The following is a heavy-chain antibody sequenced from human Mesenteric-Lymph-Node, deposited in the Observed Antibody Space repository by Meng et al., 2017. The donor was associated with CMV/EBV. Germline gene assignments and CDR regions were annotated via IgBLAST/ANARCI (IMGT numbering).Heavy chain of an antibody. V-gene: IGHV4-34*01. Sequence: SLTCGVYGGSIIGYFWSWIRQSPGKGLEWIGEISHAGTTNYNPSLKSRVTLSLDMSKNQFSLNLSSVTAADTAVYYCARVSSVSSSSLWGQGTLVTVSS. CDR3: ARVSSVSSSSL. CDR1: GGSIIGYF. CDR2: ISHAGTT. D-gene: IGHD6-6*01. J-gene: IGHJ4*02.